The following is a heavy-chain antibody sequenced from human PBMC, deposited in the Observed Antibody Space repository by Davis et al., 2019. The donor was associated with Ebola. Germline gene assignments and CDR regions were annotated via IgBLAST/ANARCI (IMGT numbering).Heavy chain of an antibody. V-gene: IGHV3-30*03. CDR2: ISYDGSNK. Sequence: GGSLRLSCAASGFTFSSYGMHWVRQAPGKGLEWVAVISYDGSNKYYADSVKGRFTISRDNSKNTLYLQMNSLRAEDTAVYYCARDPVRATAYYFDYWGQGTLVTVSS. D-gene: IGHD4-11*01. CDR3: ARDPVRATAYYFDY. J-gene: IGHJ4*02. CDR1: GFTFSSYG.